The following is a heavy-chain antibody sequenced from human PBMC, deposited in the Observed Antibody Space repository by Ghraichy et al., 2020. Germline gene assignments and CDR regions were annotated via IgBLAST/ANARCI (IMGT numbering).Heavy chain of an antibody. J-gene: IGHJ5*02. D-gene: IGHD3-22*01. CDR3: AADSPWLPDSSGRTGWFDP. CDR1: GIAFSRYW. CDR2: INRDGSTT. V-gene: IGHV3-74*01. Sequence: LSLTCAASGIAFSRYWFHWVRQAQGKGLVWVSRINRDGSTTNYADSVKGRFTISRDDAKNTLYLQMSSLRAEDTAVYYCAADSPWLPDSSGRTGWFDPWGQGTLVTVSS.